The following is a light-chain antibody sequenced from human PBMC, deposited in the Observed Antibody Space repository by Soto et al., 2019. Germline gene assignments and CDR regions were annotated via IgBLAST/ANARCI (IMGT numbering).Light chain of an antibody. J-gene: IGLJ3*02. Sequence: QSVLTQPPSVSGAPGQRVTISCAGNNSNIGAGYDVHWYQQLPGTAPKFLIYGYISRPSGVPDRFSGSKSGTSASLAITGLQAEDEADYYCQSYDNGLSGWVFGGGTKLTVL. CDR3: QSYDNGLSGWV. CDR2: GYI. CDR1: NSNIGAGYD. V-gene: IGLV1-40*01.